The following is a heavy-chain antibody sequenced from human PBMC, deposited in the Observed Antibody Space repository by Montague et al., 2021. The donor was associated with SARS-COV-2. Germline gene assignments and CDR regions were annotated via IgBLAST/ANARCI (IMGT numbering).Heavy chain of an antibody. D-gene: IGHD6-19*01. V-gene: IGHV4-39*01. CDR2: IYYRGST. Sequence: SETLSLTCTVSGGSISSSSYYWAWIRQPPGKGLEWIGSIYYRGSTYYNPSLKSRVFISVDTSKNQLSLTLTSVTAADTAVYYCATQEDPSGWIPGPFDFWGQGTLLSVS. J-gene: IGHJ4*02. CDR3: ATQEDPSGWIPGPFDF. CDR1: GGSISSSSYY.